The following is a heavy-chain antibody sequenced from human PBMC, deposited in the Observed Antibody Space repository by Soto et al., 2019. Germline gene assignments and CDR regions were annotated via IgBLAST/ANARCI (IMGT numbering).Heavy chain of an antibody. V-gene: IGHV3-30*18. D-gene: IGHD2-21*01. CDR1: GFTFHTYV. CDR3: AKGLALKADH. Sequence: LRLSGTDSGFTFHTYVMDWVRQAPGKGLEWVARILYDRSKDYYADPVKGRFTISRDNSKNTLYLQMDRLRVEDTAVYFCAKGLALKADHWDQGTPVTVSS. J-gene: IGHJ4*02. CDR2: ILYDRSKD.